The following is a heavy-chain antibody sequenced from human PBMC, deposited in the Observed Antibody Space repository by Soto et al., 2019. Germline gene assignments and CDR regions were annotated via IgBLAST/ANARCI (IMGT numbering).Heavy chain of an antibody. D-gene: IGHD3-3*01. Sequence: GASVKVSCKASGYAFTGYYMHWVRQAPGQGLEWMGWINPNSGGTNYAQKFQGRVTMTRDTSISTAYMELSRLRSDDTAVYYCARGGTRFHDFWSGYYNYWGQGTLVTAPQ. CDR1: GYAFTGYY. J-gene: IGHJ4*02. CDR3: ARGGTRFHDFWSGYYNY. V-gene: IGHV1-2*02. CDR2: INPNSGGT.